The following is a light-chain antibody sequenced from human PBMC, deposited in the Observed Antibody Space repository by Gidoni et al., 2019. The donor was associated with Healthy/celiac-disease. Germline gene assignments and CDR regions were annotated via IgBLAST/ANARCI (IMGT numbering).Light chain of an antibody. J-gene: IGKJ1*01. CDR2: AAS. V-gene: IGKV1-39*01. Sequence: DIQLTQSPSSLSASVGDRVTITCRASQRISSYLNWYQQKPGKAPKPLIYAASSLQSGVPSRFSGSGSGTDFTLTISSLQPEDFATYYCQQSHSTPRTFGQGTKVEIK. CDR1: QRISSY. CDR3: QQSHSTPRT.